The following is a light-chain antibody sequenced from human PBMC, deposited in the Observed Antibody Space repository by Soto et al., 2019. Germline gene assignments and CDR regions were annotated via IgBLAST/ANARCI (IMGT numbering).Light chain of an antibody. CDR2: WAS. Sequence: IFMTQSPDSLAVSLGERATINCKSSQSVLYSSNNKNYLAWYQQKPGQPPKLLIYWASTRESGVPDRFSGSGSGTDFTLTISSMQAEAVAVYYCQQYYSTPRTFGQGTKVDIK. CDR3: QQYYSTPRT. V-gene: IGKV4-1*01. CDR1: QSVLYSSNNKNY. J-gene: IGKJ1*01.